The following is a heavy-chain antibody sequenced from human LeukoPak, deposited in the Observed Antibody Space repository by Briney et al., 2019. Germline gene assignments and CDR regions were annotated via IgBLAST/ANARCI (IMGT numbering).Heavy chain of an antibody. V-gene: IGHV4-30-4*08. Sequence: PSQTLSLTCTVSNGSIISGDYYWSWIRQPPGKGLEWIGYIYYSGSTNYNPSLKSRVTISVDTSKNQFSLKLSSVTAADTAVYYCARVTSYYDFWSGYYQPPYYFDYWGQGTLVTVSS. CDR2: IYYSGST. CDR1: NGSIISGDYY. CDR3: ARVTSYYDFWSGYYQPPYYFDY. J-gene: IGHJ4*02. D-gene: IGHD3-3*01.